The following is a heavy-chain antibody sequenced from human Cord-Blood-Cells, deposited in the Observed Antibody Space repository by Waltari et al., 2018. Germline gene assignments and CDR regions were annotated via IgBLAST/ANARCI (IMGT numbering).Heavy chain of an antibody. Sequence: EVQLVESGGGLVKPGGSLRLSCAASGFTFSSYCMNGDRQAPGKGLEWVSSISSSSSYIYYADSVKGRFTISRDNAKNSLYLQMNSLRAEDTAVYYCARDSSSSWYYYYYGMDVWGQGTTVTVSS. D-gene: IGHD6-13*01. CDR3: ARDSSSSWYYYYYGMDV. CDR2: ISSSSSYI. J-gene: IGHJ6*02. CDR1: GFTFSSYC. V-gene: IGHV3-21*01.